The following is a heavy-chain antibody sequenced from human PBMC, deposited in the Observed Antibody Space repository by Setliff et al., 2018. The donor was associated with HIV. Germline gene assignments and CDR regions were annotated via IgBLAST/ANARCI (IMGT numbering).Heavy chain of an antibody. CDR1: GDSIHSVTSY. J-gene: IGHJ6*03. CDR2: IYSSGST. Sequence: SETLSLTCTVSGDSIHSVTSYWSWIRQPAGKGLEWIGRIYSSGSTNYNPSLKSRVTMSLDTSKNQFSLKLSSVTAADTAMYYCARVSYYDKKGISFYYYYMDVWGKGTTVTVSS. V-gene: IGHV4-61*02. D-gene: IGHD3-22*01. CDR3: ARVSYYDKKGISFYYYYMDV.